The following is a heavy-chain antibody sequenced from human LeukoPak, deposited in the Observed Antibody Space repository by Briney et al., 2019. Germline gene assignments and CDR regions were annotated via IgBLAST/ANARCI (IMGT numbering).Heavy chain of an antibody. D-gene: IGHD5-12*01. V-gene: IGHV3-30*03. CDR2: ISYDGSNK. CDR3: ARDLYSDSGHDIDY. Sequence: GGSLRLSCAASGFTFSSYGMHWVRQAPGKGLEWVAVISYDGSNKYYADSVKGRFTISRDNSKNTLYLQINSLRAEDTAVYYCARDLYSDSGHDIDYWGQGTLVTVSS. CDR1: GFTFSSYG. J-gene: IGHJ4*02.